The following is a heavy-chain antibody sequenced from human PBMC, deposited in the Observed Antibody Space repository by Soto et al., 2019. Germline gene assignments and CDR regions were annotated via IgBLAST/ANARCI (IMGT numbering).Heavy chain of an antibody. CDR1: GFTFSSHW. CDR2: IKTDGTK. CDR3: AMSLG. J-gene: IGHJ4*02. Sequence: EVQLVESGGGLVQPGGSLRLSCATSGFTFSSHWMHWVRQAPGKGLVWVSLIKTDGTKRYADSVKGRFTISRDNADNTLYLQLDSLTAEDTAMYYCAMSLGWGQGTLVTVSS. V-gene: IGHV3-74*01. D-gene: IGHD3-10*02.